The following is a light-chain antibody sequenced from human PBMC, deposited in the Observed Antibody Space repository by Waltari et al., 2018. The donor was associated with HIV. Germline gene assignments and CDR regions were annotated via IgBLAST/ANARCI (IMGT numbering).Light chain of an antibody. CDR1: SSALGGYDY. CDR2: DVT. J-gene: IGLJ3*02. Sequence: QSALTQPASVSGSLGQSITFSCTATSSALGGYDYVFWYQQHPCKAPKIIIYDVTNRPSGISDRFSGSKSGDTASLTISWLQAEDEADYYCTSFTTTTAWVFGGGTKLTVL. V-gene: IGLV2-14*03. CDR3: TSFTTTTAWV.